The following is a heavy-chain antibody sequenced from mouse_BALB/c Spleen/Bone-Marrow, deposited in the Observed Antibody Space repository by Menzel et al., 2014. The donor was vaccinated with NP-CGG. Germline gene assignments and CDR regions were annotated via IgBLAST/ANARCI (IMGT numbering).Heavy chain of an antibody. Sequence: LVESGAELVRPGSSVKISRKASGYAFSAYWTNWVKQRPGQGLEWIGQIYPGDGDTNYNGKFKGKATLTADKSSSTAYMQLSSLTSEDSAVYFCTRSTATFDYWGQGTTLTVSS. D-gene: IGHD1-2*01. V-gene: IGHV1-80*01. J-gene: IGHJ2*01. CDR2: IYPGDGDT. CDR1: GYAFSAYW. CDR3: TRSTATFDY.